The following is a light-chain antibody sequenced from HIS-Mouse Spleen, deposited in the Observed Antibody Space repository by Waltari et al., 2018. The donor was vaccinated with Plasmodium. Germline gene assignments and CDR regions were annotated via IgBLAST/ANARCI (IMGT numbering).Light chain of an antibody. Sequence: QSVLTQPPSVSGAPGQRVTIPCTGSSSNIGAGYEFHWYQQLPGTAPKLLIYGNSNRPSGVPDRFSGSKSGTSASLAITGLQAEDEADYYCQSYDSSLSGSVFGGGTKLTVL. V-gene: IGLV1-40*01. CDR2: GNS. J-gene: IGLJ2*01. CDR3: QSYDSSLSGSV. CDR1: SSNIGAGYE.